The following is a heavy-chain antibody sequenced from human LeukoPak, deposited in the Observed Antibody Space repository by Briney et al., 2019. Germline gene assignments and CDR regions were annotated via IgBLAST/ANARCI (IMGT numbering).Heavy chain of an antibody. CDR2: IIPIFGTA. V-gene: IGHV1-69*13. D-gene: IGHD3-22*01. Sequence: SVKVSCKASGGTFSSYAISWVRQAPGQGLEWMGGIIPIFGTANYAQKFQGRVTITADESTSTAYMKLSSLRSEDTAVYYCARGSNRYYYDSSGYYPPTPYYYYYGMDVWGQGTTVTVSS. J-gene: IGHJ6*02. CDR3: ARGSNRYYYDSSGYYPPTPYYYYYGMDV. CDR1: GGTFSSYA.